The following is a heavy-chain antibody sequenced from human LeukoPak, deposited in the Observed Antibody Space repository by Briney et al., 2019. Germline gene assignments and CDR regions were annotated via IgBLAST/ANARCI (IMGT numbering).Heavy chain of an antibody. V-gene: IGHV1-46*01. CDR3: AREMSGGNAFDI. Sequence: ASVKVSCKASGYTFTSYYIHWVRQAPGHGLEWMGIINPSGGSTTYAQKFLGRVTMTRDTSTSTVYMELSSLRSEDSAVYFCAREMSGGNAFDIWGQGTMVTVSS. J-gene: IGHJ3*02. CDR2: INPSGGST. CDR1: GYTFTSYY. D-gene: IGHD3-10*01.